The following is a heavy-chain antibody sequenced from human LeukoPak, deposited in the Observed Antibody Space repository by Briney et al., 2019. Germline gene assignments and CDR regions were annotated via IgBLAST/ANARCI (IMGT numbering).Heavy chain of an antibody. J-gene: IGHJ4*02. CDR1: GYTFTDYY. D-gene: IGHD3-10*01. CDR2: VDPEDGET. CDR3: ARVSYYYGSGSYLVDY. Sequence: ASVKISCKVSGYTFTDYYMHWVQQAPGRGLEWMGLVDPEDGETIYAEKFQGRVTITADTSTDTAYMELSSLRSEDTAVYYCARVSYYYGSGSYLVDYWGQGTLVTVSS. V-gene: IGHV1-69-2*01.